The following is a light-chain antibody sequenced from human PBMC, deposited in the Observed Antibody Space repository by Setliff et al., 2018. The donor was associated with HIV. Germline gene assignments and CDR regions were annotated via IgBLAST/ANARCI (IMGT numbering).Light chain of an antibody. J-gene: IGLJ3*02. CDR2: ANS. CDR1: SSDIGAGYA. Sequence: QFVLTQPTSVSGAPGQRITISCTGSSSDIGAGYAVHWYQQLPGTAPRLLIYANSNRPSGVPDRFSGSKSATSASLAITGLQAEDEADYYCQSYDTTLSASVFGGGTKVTVL. CDR3: QSYDTTLSASV. V-gene: IGLV1-40*01.